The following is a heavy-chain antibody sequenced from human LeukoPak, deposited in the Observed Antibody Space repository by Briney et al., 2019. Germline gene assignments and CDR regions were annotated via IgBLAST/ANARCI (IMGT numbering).Heavy chain of an antibody. CDR1: GGSITYY. Sequence: SETLSLTCSVSGGSITYYWVWIRQPPGQGLEWIGSIYYSGSTYYNPSLKSRVTLSLDTSNKRFSLKLHSVTAADTAMYYCARAQGTGLVDYWGQGTPVTVSS. CDR3: ARAQGTGLVDY. CDR2: IYYSGST. V-gene: IGHV4-39*07. J-gene: IGHJ4*02. D-gene: IGHD2-8*02.